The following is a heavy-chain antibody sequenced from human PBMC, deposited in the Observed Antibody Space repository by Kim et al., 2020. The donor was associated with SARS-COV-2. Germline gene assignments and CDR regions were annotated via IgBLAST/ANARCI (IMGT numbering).Heavy chain of an antibody. CDR1: GFTFSSYA. Sequence: GGSLRLSCAASGFTFSSYAMHWVRQAPGKGLEWVAVISYDGSNKYYADSVKGRFTISRDNSKNTLYLQMNSLRAEDTAVYYCARAVSYGVYYYYYYGMDVCGQGTTVTVSS. V-gene: IGHV3-30*04. CDR2: ISYDGSNK. CDR3: ARAVSYGVYYYYYYGMDV. D-gene: IGHD5-18*01. J-gene: IGHJ6*02.